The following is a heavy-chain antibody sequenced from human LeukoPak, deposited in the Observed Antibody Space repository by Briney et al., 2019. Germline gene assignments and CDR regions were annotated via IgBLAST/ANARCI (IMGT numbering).Heavy chain of an antibody. D-gene: IGHD3-22*01. Sequence: ASVKVSCKASRYTFTGYYMDWVRQAPGQGLEWMGWSNPNSGGTNYAQKLQGRVTMTTDTSTSTAYMELRSLRSGDTAVYYCARDRKTYYYDSSGPTDAFDIWGQGTMVTVSS. J-gene: IGHJ3*02. CDR1: RYTFTGYY. CDR3: ARDRKTYYYDSSGPTDAFDI. V-gene: IGHV1-2*02. CDR2: SNPNSGGT.